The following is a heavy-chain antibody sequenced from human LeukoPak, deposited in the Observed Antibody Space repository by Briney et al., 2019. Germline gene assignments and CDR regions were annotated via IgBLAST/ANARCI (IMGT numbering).Heavy chain of an antibody. V-gene: IGHV4-59*11. CDR2: IYYSGST. CDR3: ARGRYSGSYYCDY. J-gene: IGHJ4*02. D-gene: IGHD1-26*01. CDR1: GGSISSHY. Sequence: PSETLSLTCTVSGGSISSHYWSWIRQPPGKGLEWIGYIYYSGSTNYNPSLKSRVTISVDTSKNQFSLKLSSVTAADTAVYYCARGRYSGSYYCDYWGQGTPVTVSS.